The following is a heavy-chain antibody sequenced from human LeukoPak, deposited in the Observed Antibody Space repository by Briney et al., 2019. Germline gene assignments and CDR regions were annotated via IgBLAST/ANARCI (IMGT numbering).Heavy chain of an antibody. V-gene: IGHV3-30-3*01. Sequence: QTGRSLRLSCAASGFTFSSSTMHWVRQSPGKGLEWVAVIANDGSNTYYADSVKGRFTISRDISKNTFYLEMNSLRADDTAVYYCMTDPMKGYYITYFEYWGRGILVTVSS. CDR3: MTDPMKGYYITYFEY. D-gene: IGHD3-3*01. CDR2: IANDGSNT. J-gene: IGHJ4*02. CDR1: GFTFSSST.